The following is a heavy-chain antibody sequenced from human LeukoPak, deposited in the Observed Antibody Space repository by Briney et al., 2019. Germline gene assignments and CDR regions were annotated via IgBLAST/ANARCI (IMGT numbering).Heavy chain of an antibody. CDR3: ARERSGSSPHAFDI. V-gene: IGHV4-39*02. D-gene: IGHD1-26*01. J-gene: IGHJ3*02. CDR2: IYYSGST. Sequence: PSETLSLTCTVSGGSISSSSYYWGWIRQPPGKGREWIGSIYYSGSTYYNPSLKSRVTISVDTSKNQFSLKLSSVTAADTAVYYCARERSGSSPHAFDIWGLRTMVTVSS. CDR1: GGSISSSSYY.